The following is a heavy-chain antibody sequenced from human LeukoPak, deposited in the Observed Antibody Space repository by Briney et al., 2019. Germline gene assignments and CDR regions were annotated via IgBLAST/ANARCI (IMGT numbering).Heavy chain of an antibody. Sequence: GGSLRVSCAASGFTFSDYYMSWIRQAPGKGLEWVSYISSSGSTIYYADSVKGRFTISRDNAKNSLYLQMNSLRAEDTAVYYCARDRKSYGYLGLVDYWGQGTLVTVSS. CDR3: ARDRKSYGYLGLVDY. V-gene: IGHV3-11*01. CDR2: ISSSGSTI. CDR1: GFTFSDYY. J-gene: IGHJ4*02. D-gene: IGHD5-18*01.